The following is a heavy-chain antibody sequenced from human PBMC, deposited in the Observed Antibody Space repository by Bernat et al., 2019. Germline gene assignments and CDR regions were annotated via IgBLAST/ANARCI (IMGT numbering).Heavy chain of an antibody. CDR1: GFTFSSYE. CDR2: ISSSGSTI. CDR3: ANSWYGFDY. J-gene: IGHJ4*02. V-gene: IGHV3-48*03. Sequence: EVQLVESGGGLVQPGGSLRLSCAASGFTFSSYEMNWVRQAPGKGLEWVSYISSSGSTIYYADSVKGRFTISRDNTKNSLYLQMNSLRAEDTAVYYCANSWYGFDYWGQGTLVTVSS. D-gene: IGHD6-13*01.